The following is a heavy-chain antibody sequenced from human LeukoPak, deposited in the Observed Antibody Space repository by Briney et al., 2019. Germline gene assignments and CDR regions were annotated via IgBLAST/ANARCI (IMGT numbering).Heavy chain of an antibody. CDR2: IYYSGST. CDR1: GFTFSSYS. CDR3: ARDPLPLDY. V-gene: IGHV4-59*01. J-gene: IGHJ4*02. Sequence: GSLRLSCAASGFTFSSYSMNWVRQAPGKGLEWIGYIYYSGSTNYNPSLKSRVTISVDTSKNQFSLKLSSVTAADTAVYYCARDPLPLDYWGQGTLVTVSS.